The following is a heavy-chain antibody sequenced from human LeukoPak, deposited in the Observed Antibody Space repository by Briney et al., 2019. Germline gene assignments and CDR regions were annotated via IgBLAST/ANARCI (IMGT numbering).Heavy chain of an antibody. V-gene: IGHV3-21*01. Sequence: GGSLRLSCAASGFTFSSYSMNWVRQGPGGGLEWVSSISGNSVYIPYADSVKGRFTISRDNAKNSVYLQMNSLKDEDTALYYCATGETRGPTPGFDSWGQGILVTVSS. D-gene: IGHD3-10*01. CDR3: ATGETRGPTPGFDS. CDR1: GFTFSSYS. CDR2: ISGNSVYI. J-gene: IGHJ4*02.